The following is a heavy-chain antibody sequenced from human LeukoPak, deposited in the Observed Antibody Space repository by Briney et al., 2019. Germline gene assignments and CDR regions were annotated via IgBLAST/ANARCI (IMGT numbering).Heavy chain of an antibody. CDR1: GFTFSSYW. CDR3: TSIPGD. D-gene: IGHD7-27*01. CDR2: INSDGSST. V-gene: IGHV3-74*01. Sequence: GGSLRLSCAASGFTFSSYWTQWVRQAPGKGLVWVSRINSDGSSTSYADSVRGRFTVSRDNAKNTLYLQMNSLRAEDTAVYYCTSIPGDWGQGTLVTVSS. J-gene: IGHJ4*02.